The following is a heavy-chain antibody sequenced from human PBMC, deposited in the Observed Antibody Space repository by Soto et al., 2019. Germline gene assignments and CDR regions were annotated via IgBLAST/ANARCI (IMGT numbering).Heavy chain of an antibody. D-gene: IGHD1-26*01. CDR3: AYGGSAEGYFDS. V-gene: IGHV4-59*01. CDR2: FYYSGST. Sequence: PSETLSLTCTVSGASISSYYWSLVRQPPGKGLEWIGYFYYSGSTNYNPSLKSRVSMSVDTSKKQFSLKLSSVTAADTAVYYCAYGGSAEGYFDSWGQGTRVTVSS. CDR1: GASISSYY. J-gene: IGHJ4*02.